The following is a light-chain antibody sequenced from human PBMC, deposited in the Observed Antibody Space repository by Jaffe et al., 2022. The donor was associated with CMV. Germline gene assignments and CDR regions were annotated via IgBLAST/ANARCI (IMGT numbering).Light chain of an antibody. CDR2: AAS. CDR3: LQDYTYPYT. Sequence: AIQMTQSPSSLSASVGDSVTITCRASQGIRDDLGWYQQKPGKAPKLLIYAASTLQSGVPARFRGSGSGTDFSLTISGLQPEDVATYFCLQDYTYPYTFGQGTKVEI. CDR1: QGIRDD. J-gene: IGKJ2*01. V-gene: IGKV1-6*01.